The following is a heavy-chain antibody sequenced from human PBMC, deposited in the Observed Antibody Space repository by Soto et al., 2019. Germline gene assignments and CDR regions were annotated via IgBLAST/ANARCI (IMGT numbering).Heavy chain of an antibody. V-gene: IGHV3-23*01. CDR2: ISGSGGST. CDR3: AKNPNYYDSSGYPPPVGMDV. CDR1: GFTFSSYA. J-gene: IGHJ6*02. Sequence: EVQLLESGGGLVQPGGSLRLSCAASGFTFSSYAMSWVRQAPGKGLEWVSAISGSGGSTYYADSVKGRFTISRDNSKNTLYMQMNSLRAEDTAVYYCAKNPNYYDSSGYPPPVGMDVWGQGTTVTVSS. D-gene: IGHD3-22*01.